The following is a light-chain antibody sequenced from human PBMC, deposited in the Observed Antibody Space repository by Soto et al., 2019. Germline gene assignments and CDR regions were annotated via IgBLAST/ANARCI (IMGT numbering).Light chain of an antibody. V-gene: IGLV2-8*01. Sequence: ALTQPPSASGSPGQSVTFSCTGTSSDVGGHNFVSWYQHHPGKAPKLLIFEVSKRPSGVPDRFSGSKSGNTAALTVSGLQAEDEADYYCSSYAGSGTFYVFGTGTKVTVL. CDR2: EVS. CDR1: SSDVGGHNF. CDR3: SSYAGSGTFYV. J-gene: IGLJ1*01.